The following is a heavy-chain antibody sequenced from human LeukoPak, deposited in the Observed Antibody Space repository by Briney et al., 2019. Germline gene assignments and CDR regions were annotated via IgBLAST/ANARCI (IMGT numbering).Heavy chain of an antibody. J-gene: IGHJ4*02. CDR1: GFTVSSNY. CDR3: ARGSSLAAVARGFDY. V-gene: IGHV3-66*02. D-gene: IGHD6-19*01. CDR2: IYSGGSA. Sequence: GGSLRLSCAASGFTVSSNYMGWVRQAPGKGLDWGSVIYSGGSAYYADSVKGRFTISRDSSKNILHLQMNSLTAEDTAVYYCARGSSLAAVARGFDYWGQGTLVTVSS.